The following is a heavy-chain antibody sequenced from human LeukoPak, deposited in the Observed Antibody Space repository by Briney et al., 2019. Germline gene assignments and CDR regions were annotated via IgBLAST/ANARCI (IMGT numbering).Heavy chain of an antibody. V-gene: IGHV4-34*01. CDR3: GREGGYCSSTSCYNGLGAFDI. CDR1: GGSFSCYY. Sequence: SETLSLTCAVYGGSFSCYYWGSIRQPPGNGLEWIVEINHSGSTNYNPSLKSRFTISVDTSKNQFSLKLSSVTAADTAVYYCGREGGYCSSTSCYNGLGAFDIWGQGTMVTVSS. J-gene: IGHJ3*02. CDR2: INHSGST. D-gene: IGHD2-2*02.